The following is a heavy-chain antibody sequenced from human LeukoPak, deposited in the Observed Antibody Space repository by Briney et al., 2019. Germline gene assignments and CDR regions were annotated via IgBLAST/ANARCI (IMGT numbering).Heavy chain of an antibody. D-gene: IGHD3-10*01. Sequence: GGSLRLSCAASGFTFSSYAMSWVRQASGKGLEWVSAISGSGGSTYYADSVKGRFTISRDNSKNTLYLQMNSLRAEDTAVYYCAKRDRGSDWFDPWGQGTLVTVSS. CDR1: GFTFSSYA. V-gene: IGHV3-23*01. J-gene: IGHJ5*02. CDR3: AKRDRGSDWFDP. CDR2: ISGSGGST.